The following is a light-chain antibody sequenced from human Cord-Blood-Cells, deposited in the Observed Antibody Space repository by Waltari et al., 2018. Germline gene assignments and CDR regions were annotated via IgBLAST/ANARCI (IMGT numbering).Light chain of an antibody. V-gene: IGLV4-60*03. CDR1: SGHSSSF. CDR2: LEGSGSY. Sequence: QPVLTQSSSASASLGSSVKLTCTLSSGHSSSFIAWHHQQPVKAPRYLMKLEGSGSYNKGSGVPDRFSGSSSGADRYLTISNLQSEDEADYYCETWDSNTWVFGGGTKLTVL. CDR3: ETWDSNTWV. J-gene: IGLJ3*02.